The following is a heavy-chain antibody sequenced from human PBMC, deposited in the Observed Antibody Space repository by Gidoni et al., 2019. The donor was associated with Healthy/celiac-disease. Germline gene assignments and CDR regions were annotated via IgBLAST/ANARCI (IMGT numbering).Heavy chain of an antibody. CDR2: IYWDADK. CDR1: GFSLSTRGVG. D-gene: IGHD1-26*01. J-gene: IGHJ4*02. CDR3: ARRGSYYFDY. Sequence: QLTLKESGPTLVKPTQPLTLPCTFSGFSLSTRGVGVGWIRQPPGKALEWLALIYWDADKRYSPSLKSRLTITKDTSKNQVVLTMTNMDPVDTATYYCARRGSYYFDYWGQGTLVTVSS. V-gene: IGHV2-5*02.